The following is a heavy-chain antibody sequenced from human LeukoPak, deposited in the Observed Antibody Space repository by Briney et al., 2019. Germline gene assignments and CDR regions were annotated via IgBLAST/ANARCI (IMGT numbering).Heavy chain of an antibody. CDR2: MRGSGHYT. CDR3: AKMEGQRLYDYCMDV. D-gene: IGHD3-3*01. J-gene: IGHJ6*03. V-gene: IGHV3-23*01. Sequence: PGGSLRLSCAASGFTFSSSWMTWVRQAPGKGLEWVSAMRGSGHYTYYVESVKGRFTISRDNSKNTMYLHMNSLRADDTAVYYCAKMEGQRLYDYCMDVWGRGTTVTVSS. CDR1: GFTFSSSW.